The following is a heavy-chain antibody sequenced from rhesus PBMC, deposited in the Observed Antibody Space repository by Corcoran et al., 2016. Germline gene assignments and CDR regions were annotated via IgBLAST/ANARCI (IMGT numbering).Heavy chain of an antibody. D-gene: IGHD6-31*01. J-gene: IGHJ4*01. CDR1: GFTFNLYG. CDR2: IYSGWGST. Sequence: EVQLVETGGGLVQPGGSLKLSCAASGFTFNLYGMNWVRQAPGKGLQWVSAIYSGWGSTYYADSVKGRFTISRDNSKNTLSLQMNSLRAEDTAVYFCAKAYSSGPPFDYWGQGVLVTVSS. V-gene: IGHV3S5*01. CDR3: AKAYSSGPPFDY.